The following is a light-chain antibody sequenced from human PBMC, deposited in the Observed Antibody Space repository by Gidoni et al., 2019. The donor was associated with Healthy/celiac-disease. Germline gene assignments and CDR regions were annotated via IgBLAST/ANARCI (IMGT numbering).Light chain of an antibody. V-gene: IGKV4-1*01. CDR2: WAS. Sequence: DIVMTQSPDSLIVSLGERATINCKSSQSVLYSSNNKNYLAWYQQKPGQPPKLLIYWASTRESGVPDRFSGSGSGTDFTLTISSLQAEDVAAYYCQQYYSTPRTFXQXTKVEIK. J-gene: IGKJ1*01. CDR1: QSVLYSSNNKNY. CDR3: QQYYSTPRT.